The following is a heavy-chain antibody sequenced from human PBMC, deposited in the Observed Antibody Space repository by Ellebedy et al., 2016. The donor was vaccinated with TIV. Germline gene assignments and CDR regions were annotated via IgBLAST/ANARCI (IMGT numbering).Heavy chain of an antibody. D-gene: IGHD5-18*01. CDR1: GGSFSGYY. CDR3: ARRRRVTSPFDY. V-gene: IGHV4-34*01. Sequence: GSLRLXCAVYGGSFSGYYWSWIRQPPGKGLEWIGEINHSGSTNYNPSLKSRVTISVDTSKNQFSLKLSSVTAADTAVYYCARRRRVTSPFDYWGQGTLVTVSS. CDR2: INHSGST. J-gene: IGHJ4*02.